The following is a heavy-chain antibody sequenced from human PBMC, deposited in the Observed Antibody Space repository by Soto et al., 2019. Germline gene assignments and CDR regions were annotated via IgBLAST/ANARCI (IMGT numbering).Heavy chain of an antibody. D-gene: IGHD3-10*01. V-gene: IGHV1-2*02. J-gene: IGHJ6*02. Sequence: QVQLVQSGAEVTEPGDSVRVSCEASGYTFTAYYIHWVRQAPGQGLEWMGWINPKFGDTTYAQDLQGRVSMTRDMSMSTVYMDLSRLTSDDTAIYYCARNMDYYYGPGSGNGHGFWGQGTTVTVFS. CDR2: INPKFGDT. CDR1: GYTFTAYY. CDR3: ARNMDYYYGPGSGNGHGF.